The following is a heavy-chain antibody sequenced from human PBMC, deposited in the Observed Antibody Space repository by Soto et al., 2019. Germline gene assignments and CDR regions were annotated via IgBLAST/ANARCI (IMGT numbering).Heavy chain of an antibody. J-gene: IGHJ4*02. V-gene: IGHV3-30-3*01. CDR2: ISYDGSNN. D-gene: IGHD1-26*01. CDR3: ARDFGSLGATIDY. Sequence: GGSLRLSCAASGFTFSSYAMHWVRQAPGKGLEWVAVISYDGSNNYYADSVKGRFTISRDNSKNTLYLQMDSLRAEDTAVYYCARDFGSLGATIDYWGQGTLVTVSS. CDR1: GFTFSSYA.